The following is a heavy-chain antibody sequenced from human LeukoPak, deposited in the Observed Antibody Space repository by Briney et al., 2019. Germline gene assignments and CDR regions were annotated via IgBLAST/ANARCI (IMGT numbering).Heavy chain of an antibody. CDR3: ARHSDYDILTGPNDY. Sequence: PGGSLRLSCAASGFTFGSYSMNWVRQAPGKGLEWVSYISSSSSTIYYADSVKGRFTISRDNAKNSLYLQMNSLRAEDTAVYYCARHSDYDILTGPNDYWGQGTLVTVSS. D-gene: IGHD3-9*01. CDR2: ISSSSSTI. J-gene: IGHJ4*02. V-gene: IGHV3-48*01. CDR1: GFTFGSYS.